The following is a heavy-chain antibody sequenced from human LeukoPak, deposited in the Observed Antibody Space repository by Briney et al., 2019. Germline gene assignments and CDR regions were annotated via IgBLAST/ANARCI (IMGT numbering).Heavy chain of an antibody. J-gene: IGHJ4*02. D-gene: IGHD5-12*01. CDR3: AKLVARPRARDY. Sequence: AGGSLRLSCAASGFTFSSYGMHWVHQAPGKGLEWVAVISYDGSNKYYADSVKGRFTISRDNSKNTLYLQMNSLRAEDTAVYYCAKLVARPRARDYWGQGTLVTVSS. CDR1: GFTFSSYG. CDR2: ISYDGSNK. V-gene: IGHV3-30*18.